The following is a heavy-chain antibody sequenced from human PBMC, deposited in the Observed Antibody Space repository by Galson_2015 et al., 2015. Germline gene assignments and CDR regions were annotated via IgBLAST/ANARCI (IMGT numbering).Heavy chain of an antibody. V-gene: IGHV3-33*01. Sequence: SLRLSSAASGFTFSSYGMHWVRQAPGKGLKWVEVIWYDGSNKYYTDSVKGRFTISRDNSKKTLYLQMNSLRAEDTAVYYCAREESMSAAGTDYWGQGTLVTVSS. D-gene: IGHD6-13*01. CDR3: AREESMSAAGTDY. CDR1: GFTFSSYG. J-gene: IGHJ4*02. CDR2: IWYDGSNK.